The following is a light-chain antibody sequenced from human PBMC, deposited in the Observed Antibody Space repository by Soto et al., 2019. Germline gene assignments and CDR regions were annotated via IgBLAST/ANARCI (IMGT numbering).Light chain of an antibody. CDR3: CSYTDGSSLL. V-gene: IGLV2-11*01. CDR2: DVN. Sequence: QSALTQPRSVSGSPGQSVAISCTGTSSDVGGYNYVSWYQQHPGKAPKLMIYDVNKRPSGVPDRFSGSRSGNTASLTISGLQAEDEADYYCCSYTDGSSLLFGGGTKLTVL. CDR1: SSDVGGYNY. J-gene: IGLJ3*02.